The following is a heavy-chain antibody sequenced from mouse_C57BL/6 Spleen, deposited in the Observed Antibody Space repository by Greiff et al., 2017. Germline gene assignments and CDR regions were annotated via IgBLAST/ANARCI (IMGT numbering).Heavy chain of an antibody. D-gene: IGHD2-5*01. CDR2: INPYNGGT. J-gene: IGHJ2*01. CDR3: AREGYYSNYGFDY. CDR1: GYTFTDYY. V-gene: IGHV1-19*01. Sequence: VQLQQSGPVLVKPGASVKMSCKASGYTFTDYYMNWVKQSHGKSLEWIGVINPYNGGTSYNQKFKGKATLTVDKSSSTAYMELNSLTSEDSAVYYCAREGYYSNYGFDYWGQGTTLTVSS.